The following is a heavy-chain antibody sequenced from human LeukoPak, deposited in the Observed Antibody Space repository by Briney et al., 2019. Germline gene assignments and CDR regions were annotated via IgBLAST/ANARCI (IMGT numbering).Heavy chain of an antibody. CDR2: IYYTGST. CDR3: ARRGGSGYYSPFGS. Sequence: SETLSPTCTVSGGFVSSSTHYWGWIRQPAGKGPEWMGRIYYTGSTYYNPALRSQVTISVDTSKNQFSLKLSSVTAADTAVYYCARRGGSGYYSPFGSWGRGTLVTVSS. J-gene: IGHJ4*02. V-gene: IGHV4-39*01. D-gene: IGHD3-3*01. CDR1: GGFVSSSTHY.